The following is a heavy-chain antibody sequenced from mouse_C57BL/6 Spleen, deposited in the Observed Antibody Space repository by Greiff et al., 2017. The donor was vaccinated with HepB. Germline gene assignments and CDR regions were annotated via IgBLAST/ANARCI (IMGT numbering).Heavy chain of an antibody. V-gene: IGHV1-82*01. CDR1: GYAFSSSW. J-gene: IGHJ4*01. CDR3: ARKGIQTAQATWGAMDY. Sequence: QVQLKQSGPELVKPGASVKISCKASGYAFSSSWMNWVKQRPGKGLEWIGRIYPGDGDTNYNGKFKGKATLTADKSSSTAYMQLSSLTSEDSAVYFCARKGIQTAQATWGAMDYWGQGTSVTVSS. D-gene: IGHD3-2*02. CDR2: IYPGDGDT.